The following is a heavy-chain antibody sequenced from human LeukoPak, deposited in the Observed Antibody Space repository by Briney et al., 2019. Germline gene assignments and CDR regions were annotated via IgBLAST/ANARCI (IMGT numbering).Heavy chain of an antibody. CDR3: ARDRHIAAAGYYFDY. Sequence: GGSLRPSCAAPGFPFRTYPMHWVRQAPGQGLEWVAVIADDGKDKHYVESVKGRFTISRDNSKNTLYLQMNSLRVEDTAVYYCARDRHIAAAGYYFDYWGQGTLVTVSS. J-gene: IGHJ4*02. CDR1: GFPFRTYP. D-gene: IGHD6-25*01. V-gene: IGHV3-30*04. CDR2: IADDGKDK.